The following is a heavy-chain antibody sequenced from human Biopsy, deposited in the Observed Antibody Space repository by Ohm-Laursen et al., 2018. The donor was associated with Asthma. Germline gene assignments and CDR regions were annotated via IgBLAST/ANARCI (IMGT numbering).Heavy chain of an antibody. J-gene: IGHJ4*02. Sequence: SLRLSCTASGFVFRSHAMHWVRQAPGKGLEWVAVVSYDGGVAHYADSMKGRFTISRDNAKSTLYLQMNRLRTDDTAVYFCARRRGYSDLTDFDHWGQGTLATVSS. D-gene: IGHD3-3*01. CDR3: ARRRGYSDLTDFDH. CDR2: VSYDGGVA. CDR1: GFVFRSHA. V-gene: IGHV3-30*03.